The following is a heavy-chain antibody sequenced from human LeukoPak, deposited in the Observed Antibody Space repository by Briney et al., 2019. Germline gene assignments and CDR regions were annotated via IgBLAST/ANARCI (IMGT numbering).Heavy chain of an antibody. CDR1: GFTFDDYA. D-gene: IGHD3-22*01. CDR2: ISWNSGSI. CDR3: ASAYYHYYFDY. J-gene: IGHJ4*02. Sequence: PGGSLRLSCAASGFTFDDYAMHWVRQAPGKGLEWVSGISWNSGSIGYADSVKGRFTISRDNAKNTLYLQMNSLRAEDSAVYYCASAYYHYYFDYWGQGTLVTVSS. V-gene: IGHV3-9*01.